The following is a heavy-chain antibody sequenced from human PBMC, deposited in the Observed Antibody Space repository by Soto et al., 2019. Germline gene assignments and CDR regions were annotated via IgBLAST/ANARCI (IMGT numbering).Heavy chain of an antibody. V-gene: IGHV1-18*04. J-gene: IGHJ4*02. Sequence: ASVKVSCKASGYTITSYGIGWVRQAPGQGLEWMGWISAYNGNTNYAQRLQGRVTMTTDTSTSTAYMELRSLRSDDTAVYYCARDLSLSYSSSWYDYWGQGTLVTVSS. D-gene: IGHD6-13*01. CDR3: ARDLSLSYSSSWYDY. CDR1: GYTITSYG. CDR2: ISAYNGNT.